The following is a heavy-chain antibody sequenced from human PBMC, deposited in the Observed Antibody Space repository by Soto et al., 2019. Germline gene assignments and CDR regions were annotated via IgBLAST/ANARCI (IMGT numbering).Heavy chain of an antibody. CDR2: INPNSGGT. CDR1: GYTFTGYY. CDR3: ARSPYSQNWFDP. D-gene: IGHD5-18*01. Sequence: ASVKVSCKASGYTFTGYYMHWVRQAPGQGLEWMGWINPNSGGTNYAQKFQGRVTMARDTSISTAYMELSRLRSDDTAVYYCARSPYSQNWFDPWGQGTLVTVSS. V-gene: IGHV1-2*02. J-gene: IGHJ5*02.